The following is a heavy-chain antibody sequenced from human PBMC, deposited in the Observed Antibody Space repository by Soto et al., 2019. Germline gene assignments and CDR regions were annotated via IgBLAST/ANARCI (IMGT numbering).Heavy chain of an antibody. CDR1: GGSISKFY. CDR3: VRDGSKSLRDWFDP. V-gene: IGHV4-4*07. CDR2: VYATGTT. J-gene: IGHJ5*02. Sequence: SETLSLTCNVSGGSISKFYWAWIRKTAGNGLEWMGRVYATGTTDYNPSLRSRVAMSVDISKKTFALRLRSVTGADSGVYYCVRDGSKSLRDWFDPWGQGILVTVSS.